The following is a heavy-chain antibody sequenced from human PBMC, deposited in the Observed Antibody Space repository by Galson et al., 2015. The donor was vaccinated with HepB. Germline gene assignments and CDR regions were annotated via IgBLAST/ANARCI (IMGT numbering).Heavy chain of an antibody. CDR2: IWYDGSNK. J-gene: IGHJ6*03. V-gene: IGHV3-33*01. CDR1: GFTFSSYG. CDR3: ARDVMTTVNYYYYYYMDV. Sequence: SLRLSCAASGFTFSSYGMHWVRQAPGKGLEWVAVIWYDGSNKYYADSVKGRFTISRDNSKNTLYLQMNSLRAEDTAVYYCARDVMTTVNYYYYYYMDVWGKGTTVTVSS. D-gene: IGHD4-11*01.